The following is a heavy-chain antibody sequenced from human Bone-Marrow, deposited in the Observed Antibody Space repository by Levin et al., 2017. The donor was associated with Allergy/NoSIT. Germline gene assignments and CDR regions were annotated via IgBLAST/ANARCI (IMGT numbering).Heavy chain of an antibody. CDR2: IKPDGSEK. CDR1: GFTLSQYW. D-gene: IGHD6-6*01. Sequence: GASVKVSCAASGFTLSQYWMTWVRQAPGKGLEWVAKIKPDGSEKYYVDSVKGRFTISRDNTRKSLSLEMNNLRSADTAVYFCARDSFSTSSGLDYYYGLDVWGQGTTVTVSS. CDR3: ARDSFSTSSGLDYYYGLDV. V-gene: IGHV3-7*01. J-gene: IGHJ6*02.